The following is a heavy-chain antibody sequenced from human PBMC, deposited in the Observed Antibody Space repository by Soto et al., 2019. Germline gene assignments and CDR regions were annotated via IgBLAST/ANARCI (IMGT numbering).Heavy chain of an antibody. Sequence: QVQLVESGGGVVPPGRSLRLSCAASGFTFSAYAIHWVRQAPGKGLEWVAVISSDGSHKYYADSVKGRFTISRDNSKNTLFLQMNSLRPEDTAVYYGAKDGGGWGLLRFRGREFAYWGQGTLVTVSS. CDR3: AKDGGGWGLLRFRGREFAY. D-gene: IGHD2-21*02. CDR1: GFTFSAYA. J-gene: IGHJ4*02. V-gene: IGHV3-30*18. CDR2: ISSDGSHK.